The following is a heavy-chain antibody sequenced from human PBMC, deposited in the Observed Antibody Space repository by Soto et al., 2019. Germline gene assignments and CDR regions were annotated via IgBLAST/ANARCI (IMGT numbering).Heavy chain of an antibody. CDR3: ARMGGTYDYYGMDV. CDR2: INHSGST. J-gene: IGHJ6*02. CDR1: GGSFSDYY. V-gene: IGHV4-34*01. D-gene: IGHD6-19*01. Sequence: SETLSLTCAVYGGSFSDYYWSWIRQPPGKGLEWIGEINHSGSTNYNPSLKSRVTISVDTSKNQFSLKLSSVTAADTAVYYCARMGGTYDYYGMDVWGQGTTVTVSS.